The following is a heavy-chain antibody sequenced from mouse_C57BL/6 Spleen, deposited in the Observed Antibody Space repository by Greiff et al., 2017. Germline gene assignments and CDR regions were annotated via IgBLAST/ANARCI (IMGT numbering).Heavy chain of an antibody. V-gene: IGHV1-82*01. Sequence: VQLQESGPELVKPGASVKISCKASGYAFSSSWMNWVKQRPGKGLEWIGRIYPGDGDTNYNGKFKGKATLTADKSSSTAYMQLSSLTSEDSAVYFCARGTVVDPTVDYWGQGTTLTVSS. J-gene: IGHJ2*01. CDR2: IYPGDGDT. D-gene: IGHD1-1*01. CDR3: ARGTVVDPTVDY. CDR1: GYAFSSSW.